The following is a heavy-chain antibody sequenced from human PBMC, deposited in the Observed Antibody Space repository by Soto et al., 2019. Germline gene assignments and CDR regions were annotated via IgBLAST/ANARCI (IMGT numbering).Heavy chain of an antibody. V-gene: IGHV1-69*06. CDR2: IIPIFGTA. CDR1: GGTFSSYA. D-gene: IGHD5-12*01. J-gene: IGHJ4*02. CDR3: VRLRGYSGYDYPYYFDY. Sequence: QVQLVQSGAEVKKPGSSVKVSCKASGGTFSSYAISWVRQAPGQGLEWMGGIIPIFGTANYAQKFQGRVTITADKSTSTAYMELSSLRSEDTAVYYCVRLRGYSGYDYPYYFDYWGQGTLVTVSS.